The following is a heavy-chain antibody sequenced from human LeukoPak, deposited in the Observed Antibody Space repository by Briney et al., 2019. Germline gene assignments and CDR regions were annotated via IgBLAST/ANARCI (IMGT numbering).Heavy chain of an antibody. CDR1: GGSISGSSYY. V-gene: IGHV4-39*02. Sequence: SETLSLTCTVSGGSISGSSYYWGWIRQPPGKGLEWIGTIYYSGSTYYNPSLKSQVTISVDTSKSQFSLKLSSVTAADTAVYYCARDGYNPIDYWGHGTLVTVSS. CDR3: ARDGYNPIDY. CDR2: IYYSGST. D-gene: IGHD5-24*01. J-gene: IGHJ4*01.